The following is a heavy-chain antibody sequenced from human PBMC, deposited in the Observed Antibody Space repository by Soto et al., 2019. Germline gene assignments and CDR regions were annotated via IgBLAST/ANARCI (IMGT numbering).Heavy chain of an antibody. CDR3: TRYRRTDAGGYPFDY. CDR2: IYYNGST. J-gene: IGHJ4*02. Sequence: SETLSLTCTVSGGSISGSYWSWIRQTPGKVLDWDGYIYYNGSTNYNPPLKSPVTISVDSAKNQFSLQLSSVTAADTAAYFCTRYRRTDAGGYPFDYWGQGALATFSS. D-gene: IGHD2-15*01. V-gene: IGHV4-59*01. CDR1: GGSISGSY.